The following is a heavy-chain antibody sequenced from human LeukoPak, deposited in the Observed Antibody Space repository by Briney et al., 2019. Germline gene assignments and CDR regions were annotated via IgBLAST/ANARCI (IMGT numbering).Heavy chain of an antibody. CDR2: IYYSGST. Sequence: SQTLSLTCTVSGGSISSGGYYWSRIRQHPGKGLEWIGYIYYSGSTNYNPSLKSRVTISVDTSKNQFSLKVRSVTAADTAVYYCARDPGGRFDPWGQGTLVTVSS. CDR1: GGSISSGGYY. CDR3: ARDPGGRFDP. D-gene: IGHD3-10*01. V-gene: IGHV4-31*03. J-gene: IGHJ5*02.